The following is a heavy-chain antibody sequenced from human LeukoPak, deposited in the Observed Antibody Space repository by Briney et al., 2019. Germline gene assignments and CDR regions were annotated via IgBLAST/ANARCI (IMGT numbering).Heavy chain of an antibody. V-gene: IGHV1-18*01. J-gene: IGHJ5*02. CDR3: ARFTIFGVVTSWFDP. CDR2: ISAYNGNT. Sequence: ASVKVSCKASGYTFTSYGISWVRQAPGQGLEWMGWISAYNGNTNYAQKLQSRVTMTTDTSTSTAYMELRSLRSDDTAVYYCARFTIFGVVTSWFDPWGQGTLVTVSS. D-gene: IGHD3-3*01. CDR1: GYTFTSYG.